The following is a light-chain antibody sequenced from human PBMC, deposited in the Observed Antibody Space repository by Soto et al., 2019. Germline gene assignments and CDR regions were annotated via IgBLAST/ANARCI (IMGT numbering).Light chain of an antibody. Sequence: DIRMTHPPSTLSPSVGAEVTITFRPSQRISRWLAWYQQKPGKAPELLIFDVSRRETGVPSRFSGSGSGTEFTLTISSLQPDDFATYYCQQYSSFFYSFGQGTRL. CDR3: QQYSSFFYS. V-gene: IGKV1-5*01. CDR2: DVS. J-gene: IGKJ2*01. CDR1: QRISRW.